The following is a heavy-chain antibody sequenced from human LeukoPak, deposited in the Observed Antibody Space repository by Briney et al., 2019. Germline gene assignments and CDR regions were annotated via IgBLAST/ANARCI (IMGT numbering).Heavy chain of an antibody. V-gene: IGHV4-30-2*03. CDR3: ARQVYCSSTSCYAGGYYFDY. Sequence: SQTLSLTCAVSGGSISSGGYSWSWIRQPPGKGLEWIGTIYYSGSTYYNPSLKSRVTISVDTSKNQFSLKLSSVTAADTAVYYCARQVYCSSTSCYAGGYYFDYWGQGTLATVSS. CDR2: IYYSGST. D-gene: IGHD2-2*01. J-gene: IGHJ4*02. CDR1: GGSISSGGYS.